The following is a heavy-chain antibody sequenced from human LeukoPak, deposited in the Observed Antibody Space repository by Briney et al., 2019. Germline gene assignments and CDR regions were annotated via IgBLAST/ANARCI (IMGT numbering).Heavy chain of an antibody. J-gene: IGHJ4*02. CDR1: GFTFSSYW. V-gene: IGHV3-7*01. CDR2: IKQDGSEK. Sequence: GGSLRLSCAASGFTFSSYWMSWVRQAPGKGLEWVANIKQDGSEKYYVDSAKGRFTISRDNSKSTLYLHMNSLRAQDTALYYCAREGICPLDYWGQGTLVTVSS. D-gene: IGHD1-14*01. CDR3: AREGICPLDY.